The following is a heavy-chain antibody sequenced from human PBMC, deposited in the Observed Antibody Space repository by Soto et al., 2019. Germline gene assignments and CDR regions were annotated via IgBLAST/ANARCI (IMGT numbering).Heavy chain of an antibody. CDR1: GNTHTIYF. J-gene: IGHJ4*02. CDR3: ARGGSYYAH. CDR2: INSVSGGT. Sequence: ASVKVSCKASGNTHTIYFIHWLRQARGQGLEWMGWINSVSGGTNYAHKFQGRVTMTRETSTTTAFMELSGLRSDETAVYFCARGGSYYAHWGQGTLVTVSS. D-gene: IGHD3-10*01. V-gene: IGHV1-2*02.